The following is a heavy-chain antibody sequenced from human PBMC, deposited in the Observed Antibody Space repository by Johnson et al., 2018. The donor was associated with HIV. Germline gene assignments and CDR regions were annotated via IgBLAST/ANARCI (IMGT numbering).Heavy chain of an antibody. D-gene: IGHD2-2*01. J-gene: IGHJ3*02. CDR2: IKQDGSDK. Sequence: VQLVESGGGLVQPGGSLRLSCAASGFTFSTYWMSWVRQAPGKGLEWVANIKQDGSDKYYVDSVKGRFTISRDNAKNSLYLQMNSLRAEDTAVYYCARALCSTSCYDAFDIWGQGTMVTVSS. CDR3: ARALCSTSCYDAFDI. CDR1: GFTFSTYW. V-gene: IGHV3-7*04.